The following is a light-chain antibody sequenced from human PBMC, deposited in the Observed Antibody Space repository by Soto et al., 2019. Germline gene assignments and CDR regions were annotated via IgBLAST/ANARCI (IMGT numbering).Light chain of an antibody. CDR2: EDT. J-gene: IGLJ1*01. Sequence: QSALAQPPSASGSPGQSVTISCTGTSSDVGDNYVSWYQQHLGKAPKLIIYEDTLRPSGVPDRFSGSKSGNTAALTVSGLQADDEADYYCSAYAGSNTFVFGTGTKLTVL. CDR3: SAYAGSNTFV. CDR1: SSDVGDNY. V-gene: IGLV2-8*01.